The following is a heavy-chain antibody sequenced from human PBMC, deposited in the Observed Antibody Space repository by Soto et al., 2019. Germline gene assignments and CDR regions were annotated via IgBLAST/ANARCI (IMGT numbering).Heavy chain of an antibody. V-gene: IGHV3-48*03. CDR3: ARVLYATWSSFDY. Sequence: GGSLRLSCTASGFTFSSYEMTWVRQSPGKGLEWISYITSGGTTYYADSAKGRFTISRDNAKNSLYLHLNSLTAEDTAIYYCARVLYATWSSFDYWGQGTLVTVSS. CDR2: ITSGGTT. J-gene: IGHJ4*02. D-gene: IGHD1-26*01. CDR1: GFTFSSYE.